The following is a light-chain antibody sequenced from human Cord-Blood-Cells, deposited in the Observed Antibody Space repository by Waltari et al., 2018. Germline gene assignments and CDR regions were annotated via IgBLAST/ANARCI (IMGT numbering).Light chain of an antibody. J-gene: IGKJ2*01. Sequence: DIQMTQSPSSLSASVGDRATITFQASQDISNYLNWYQQKPGKAHKLLSYDASNLETGVPSRFSGSGSGTDFTFTISSLQPEDIATYYCQQYDNLYTFGQGTKLEIK. CDR1: QDISNY. CDR3: QQYDNLYT. V-gene: IGKV1-33*01. CDR2: DAS.